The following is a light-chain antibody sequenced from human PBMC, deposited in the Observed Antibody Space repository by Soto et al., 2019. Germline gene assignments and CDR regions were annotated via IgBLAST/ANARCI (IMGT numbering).Light chain of an antibody. CDR1: QSIALS. Sequence: DLQLTQAPSTLSASVGDTITMTCRASQSIALSVNWYQQKPGKAPKLLIYVAFTLESGVPSRFSGSGSGTEFTLTIRSLQPEDFATYYCQQSFRSPITFGQGTRLEI. J-gene: IGKJ5*01. CDR2: VAF. CDR3: QQSFRSPIT. V-gene: IGKV1-39*01.